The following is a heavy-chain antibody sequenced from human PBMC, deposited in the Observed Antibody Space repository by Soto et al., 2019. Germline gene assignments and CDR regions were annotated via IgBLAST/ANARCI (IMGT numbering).Heavy chain of an antibody. V-gene: IGHV5-51*01. CDR2: IYPGDSDT. CDR1: GCSVPLYW. D-gene: IGHD5-12*01. Sequence: AALRRPGAGCGCSVPLYWICCVRQMQGKGLEWMGIIYPGDSDTRYSPSFQGQVTISADKSISTAYLQWSSLKASDTAMYYCAMCGNRGPHDYYYYGMDVWGQGTTVTVSS. J-gene: IGHJ6*02. CDR3: AMCGNRGPHDYYYYGMDV.